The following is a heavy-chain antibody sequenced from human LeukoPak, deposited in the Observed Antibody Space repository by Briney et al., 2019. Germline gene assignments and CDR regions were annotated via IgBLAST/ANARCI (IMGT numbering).Heavy chain of an antibody. CDR2: ISSSGSTI. V-gene: IGHV3-11*04. CDR1: GFTFSSYW. Sequence: GGSLRLSCAASGFTFSSYWMSWIPQAPGKGLEWVSYISSSGSTIYYADSVKGRFTISRDNAKNSLYLQMNSLRAEDTAVYYCARTYYDFWSGVTDYYYMDVWGKGTTVTVSS. J-gene: IGHJ6*03. D-gene: IGHD3-3*01. CDR3: ARTYYDFWSGVTDYYYMDV.